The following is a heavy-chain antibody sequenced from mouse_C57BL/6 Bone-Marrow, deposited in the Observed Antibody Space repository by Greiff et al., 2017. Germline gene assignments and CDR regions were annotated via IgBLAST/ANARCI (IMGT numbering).Heavy chain of an antibody. CDR2: IYPRSGNT. CDR3: GRYGNYVGFAY. Sequence: QVQLQQSGAELARPGASVKLSCKASGYTFTSYGISWVKQRPGQGLEWIGEIYPRSGNTYYNEKFKGKATLTADNSSSTAYMELRSLTSEDSAVXFCGRYGNYVGFAYWGQGTLVTVSA. D-gene: IGHD2-1*01. J-gene: IGHJ3*01. CDR1: GYTFTSYG. V-gene: IGHV1-81*01.